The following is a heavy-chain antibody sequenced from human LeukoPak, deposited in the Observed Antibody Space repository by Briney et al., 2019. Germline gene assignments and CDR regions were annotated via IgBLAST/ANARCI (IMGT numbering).Heavy chain of an antibody. CDR2: INPNSGGT. CDR3: ARDKSVAGRGDYYYYGMDV. V-gene: IGHV1-2*04. J-gene: IGHJ6*02. CDR1: GSTFTGYY. D-gene: IGHD6-19*01. Sequence: ASVTVSCKASGSTFTGYYMHWVRQAPGQALGWMGWINPNSGGTNYAQKFQGWVNMTRDTSISTAYMELSRLRSDDTAVYYCARDKSVAGRGDYYYYGMDVWGQGTTVTVSS.